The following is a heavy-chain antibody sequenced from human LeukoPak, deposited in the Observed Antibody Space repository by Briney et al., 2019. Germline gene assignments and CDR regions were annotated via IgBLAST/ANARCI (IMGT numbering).Heavy chain of an antibody. D-gene: IGHD3-10*01. V-gene: IGHV3-21*01. CDR2: ISDSGSYI. Sequence: GGSLRLSCIASGITFSDYRMNWVRQAPGKGLEWVASISDSGSYIYYADSVKGRFTISRDNAKNTLYLQMNSLRAEDTAVYYCARAITMVRGVIFHYYYMDVWGKGTTVTISS. CDR1: GITFSDYR. CDR3: ARAITMVRGVIFHYYYMDV. J-gene: IGHJ6*03.